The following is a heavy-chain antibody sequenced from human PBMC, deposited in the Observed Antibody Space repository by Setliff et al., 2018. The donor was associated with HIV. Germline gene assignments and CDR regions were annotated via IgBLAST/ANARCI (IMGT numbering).Heavy chain of an antibody. CDR3: AKVLPAKVRGDYYYGMDV. CDR1: GFTFSSYT. Sequence: AGGSLRLSCAASGFTFSSYTMSWVRQAPGEGMEWVSAILSTGERTFYADSVKGRFTISRDNSKNTLYLQMNSLRAEDTAVYYCAKVLPAKVRGDYYYGMDVWGQGTTVTVSS. CDR2: ILSTGERT. D-gene: IGHD3-10*01. V-gene: IGHV3-23*01. J-gene: IGHJ6*02.